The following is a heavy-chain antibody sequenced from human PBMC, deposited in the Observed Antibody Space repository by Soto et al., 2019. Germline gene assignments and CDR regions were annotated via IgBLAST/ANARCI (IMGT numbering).Heavy chain of an antibody. V-gene: IGHV3-23*01. CDR3: AKDNKARYGGNRSGYY. CDR1: GFTFSSYA. Sequence: GGSLRLSCAASGFTFSSYAMSWVRQAPGKGLEWVSAISGSGGSTYYVDSVKGRFTISRDNSKNTLYLQMNSLRAEDTALFYCAKDNKARYGGNRSGYYWGQGTLVTVSS. CDR2: ISGSGGST. D-gene: IGHD2-15*01. J-gene: IGHJ4*02.